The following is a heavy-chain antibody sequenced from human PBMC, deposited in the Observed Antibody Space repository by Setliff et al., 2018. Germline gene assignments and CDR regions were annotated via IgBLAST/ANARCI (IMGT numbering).Heavy chain of an antibody. D-gene: IGHD3-3*01. CDR2: IHTNTGKP. Sequence: GASVKVSCKASGYTFTNHYMHWVRQAPGQGLEWMGWIHTNTGKPVYAQGFTGRFVFSLDTSATTAYLQISSLKAEDTAVYYCARVGRPVVEFVEWLLDSSVWLDPWGQGTLVTVSS. CDR1: GYTFTNHY. CDR3: ARVGRPVVEFVEWLLDSSVWLDP. V-gene: IGHV7-4-1*02. J-gene: IGHJ5*02.